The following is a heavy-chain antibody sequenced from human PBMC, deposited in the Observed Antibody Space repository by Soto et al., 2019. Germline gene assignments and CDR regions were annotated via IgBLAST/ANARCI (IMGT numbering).Heavy chain of an antibody. D-gene: IGHD2-2*01. CDR3: ARQGCSGTSCYLYYFDY. J-gene: IGHJ4*02. Sequence: SETLSLTCAVSGGSISPYYWSWIRQAPGKGLEWIGYIYYSGSSNYNPSLKSRVTTSVDTSKNQFSLNLSSVTAADTAVYYCARQGCSGTSCYLYYFDYWGQGTLVTVSS. V-gene: IGHV4-59*08. CDR2: IYYSGSS. CDR1: GGSISPYY.